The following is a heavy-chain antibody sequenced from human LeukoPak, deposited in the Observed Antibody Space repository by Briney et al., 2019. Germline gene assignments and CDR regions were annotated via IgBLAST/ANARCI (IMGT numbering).Heavy chain of an antibody. CDR2: ISGSGGST. CDR1: GFAFSSYA. Sequence: GGSLRLSCAASGFAFSSYAMSWVRQAPGKGLEWVSAISGSGGSTYYADSVKGRFTISRDNSKNTLYLQMNSLRAEGTAVYYCAKDPLSYYYYYYMDVWGKGTTVTVSS. J-gene: IGHJ6*03. CDR3: AKDPLSYYYYYYMDV. V-gene: IGHV3-23*01.